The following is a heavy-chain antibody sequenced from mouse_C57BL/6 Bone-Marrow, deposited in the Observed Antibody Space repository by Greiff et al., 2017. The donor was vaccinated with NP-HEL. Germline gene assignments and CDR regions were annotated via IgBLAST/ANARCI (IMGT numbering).Heavy chain of an antibody. D-gene: IGHD2-4*01. Sequence: QVQLQQPGAELVKPGASVKMSCKASGYTFTSYWITWVKQRPGQGLEWIGDIYPGSGSTNYNEKFKSKATLTVDTSSSTAYMQLSSLTSEDSAVYYCGRGGLRRGYYAMDYWGQGTSDTVSS. CDR1: GYTFTSYW. CDR3: GRGGLRRGYYAMDY. V-gene: IGHV1-55*01. CDR2: IYPGSGST. J-gene: IGHJ4*01.